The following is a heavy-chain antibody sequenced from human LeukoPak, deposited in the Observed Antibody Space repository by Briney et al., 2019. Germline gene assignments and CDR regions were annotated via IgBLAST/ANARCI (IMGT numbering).Heavy chain of an antibody. Sequence: PSQTLSLTCTVSGGSISSGGYYWSWIRQHPGKGLEWIGYIYYSGSTYYNPSLKSRVTISVDTSKNLFSLKLSSVTAADTAVYYCARVVVVVPAAISNLVWLDPWGQGTLVTVSS. V-gene: IGHV4-31*03. CDR2: IYYSGST. D-gene: IGHD2-2*01. CDR1: GGSISSGGYY. J-gene: IGHJ5*02. CDR3: ARVVVVVPAAISNLVWLDP.